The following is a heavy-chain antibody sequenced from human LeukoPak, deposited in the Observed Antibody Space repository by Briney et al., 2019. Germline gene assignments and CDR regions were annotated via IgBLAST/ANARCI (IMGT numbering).Heavy chain of an antibody. CDR3: ARDGSTDSSADYYWYFDL. D-gene: IGHD3-22*01. CDR1: GGSISSGDYY. J-gene: IGHJ2*01. V-gene: IGHV4-30-4*01. CDR2: IYYSGST. Sequence: SEILSLTCTVSGGSISSGDYYWSWIRQPPGKGLEWIGYIYYSGSTYYNPSLKSRVTISVDTSKNQFSLKLSSVTAADTAVYYCARDGSTDSSADYYWYFDLWGRGTLVTVSS.